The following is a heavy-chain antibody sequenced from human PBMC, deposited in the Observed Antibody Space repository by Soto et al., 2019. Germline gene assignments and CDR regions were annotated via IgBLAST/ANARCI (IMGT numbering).Heavy chain of an antibody. V-gene: IGHV1-69*13. J-gene: IGHJ5*02. D-gene: IGHD6-6*01. CDR2: IIPIFGTA. CDR1: GCTFSSYA. Sequence: SVKVSCKASGCTFSSYAISWVRQAPGQGLEWMGGIIPIFGTANYAQKFQGRVTITADESTSTAYMELSSLRSEETAVYYCARRIAALQNWFDPWGQGILVTVSS. CDR3: ARRIAALQNWFDP.